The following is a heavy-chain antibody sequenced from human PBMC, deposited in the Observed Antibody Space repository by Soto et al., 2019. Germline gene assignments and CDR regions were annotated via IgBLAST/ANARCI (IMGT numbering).Heavy chain of an antibody. CDR2: ISYDGSNK. V-gene: IGHV3-30-3*01. D-gene: IGHD3-10*01. Sequence: QVQLVESGGGVVQPGRSLRLSCAASGFTFSSYAMHWVRQAPGKGLEWVAVISYDGSNKYYADSVKGRFTISRDNSKNTLYLQMNSLRAEDTAVYYCAREPLRGKLQNWFDPWGQGTLVTVSS. CDR3: AREPLRGKLQNWFDP. CDR1: GFTFSSYA. J-gene: IGHJ5*02.